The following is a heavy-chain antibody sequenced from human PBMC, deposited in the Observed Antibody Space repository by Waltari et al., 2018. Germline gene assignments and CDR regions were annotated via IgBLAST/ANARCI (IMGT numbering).Heavy chain of an antibody. J-gene: IGHJ4*02. Sequence: EIQLVESGGALVKPGGSLRLSCVASGFSFATYALNWVRQAPGRGLEWVSTLSSSSSYIYYADSVSGRFTVSRDNAKNSLFLQLNNLRVEDTAVYYCARDKRTTSRFDYWGQGTLVTVSS. CDR1: GFSFATYA. V-gene: IGHV3-21*01. CDR3: ARDKRTTSRFDY. CDR2: LSSSSSYI.